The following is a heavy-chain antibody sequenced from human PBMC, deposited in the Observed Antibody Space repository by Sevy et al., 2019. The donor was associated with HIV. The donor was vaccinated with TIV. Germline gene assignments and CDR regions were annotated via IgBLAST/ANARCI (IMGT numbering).Heavy chain of an antibody. Sequence: ASVKVSCKASGGTFSQFPISWVRQAPGQGLEWMGGIIPIFATVEYAQKFRGRVTITADESTSTGYMELSSLRSDDAAVYYCARGDEAMDRPKFPSIYHYDMDVWGQGTPVTVSS. CDR3: ARGDEAMDRPKFPSIYHYDMDV. J-gene: IGHJ6*02. CDR1: GGTFSQFP. CDR2: IIPIFATV. V-gene: IGHV1-69*13. D-gene: IGHD5-18*01.